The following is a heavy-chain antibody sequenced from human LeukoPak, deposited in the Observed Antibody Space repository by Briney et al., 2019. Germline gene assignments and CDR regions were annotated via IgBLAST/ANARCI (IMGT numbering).Heavy chain of an antibody. D-gene: IGHD2-2*02. V-gene: IGHV4-30-2*01. Sequence: PSETLSLTCTVSGGSISSGGYYWSWIRQPPGKGLEWIGYIYHSGSTYYNPSLKSRVTISVDTSKKQFSLKLSSVTAADSTVYYCARRGGSCSNTSCYRNWYFDLWGRGTLVTVSS. J-gene: IGHJ2*01. CDR1: GGSISSGGYY. CDR2: IYHSGST. CDR3: ARRGGSCSNTSCYRNWYFDL.